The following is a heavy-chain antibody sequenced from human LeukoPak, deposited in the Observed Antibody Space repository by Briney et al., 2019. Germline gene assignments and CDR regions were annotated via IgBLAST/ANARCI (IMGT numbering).Heavy chain of an antibody. CDR3: ARESRWLLLKIFDY. D-gene: IGHD3-22*01. V-gene: IGHV3-30*04. CDR1: GFTFSSYA. J-gene: IGHJ4*02. CDR2: ISYDGSNK. Sequence: GGSLRLSCAASGFTFSSYAMHWVRQAPGKGLEGVAVISYDGSNKYYADSVKGRFTISRDNSKNTPYLQMNSLRAEDTAVYYCARESRWLLLKIFDYWGQGTLVTVSS.